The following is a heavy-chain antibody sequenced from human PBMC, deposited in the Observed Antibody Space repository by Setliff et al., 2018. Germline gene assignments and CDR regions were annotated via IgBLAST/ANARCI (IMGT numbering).Heavy chain of an antibody. V-gene: IGHV1-18*01. D-gene: IGHD3-9*01. Sequence: ASVKVSCKASGYTFTSYGISWVRQAPGQGLEWMGWISAYNGNTIYAQKFQGRVTMTEDTSTDTAYMELSSLRSEDTAVYYCATLRPYYDILTGYYRPEFSGAFDIWGQGTMVTVSS. J-gene: IGHJ3*02. CDR1: GYTFTSYG. CDR3: ATLRPYYDILTGYYRPEFSGAFDI. CDR2: ISAYNGNT.